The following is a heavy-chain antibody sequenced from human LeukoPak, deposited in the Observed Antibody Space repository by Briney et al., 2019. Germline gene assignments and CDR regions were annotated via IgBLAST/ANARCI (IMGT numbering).Heavy chain of an antibody. J-gene: IGHJ4*02. Sequence: GGSLRLSCAASGFSFSSHGMHWVRQAPGKGLEWVAIISYDGSNRYYADSVRGRFTISRDNSKSTLYLQMNSLRAEDTAVYHCAKKSGDHFHFDFWGQGTLVTVSS. CDR3: AKKSGDHFHFDF. CDR1: GFSFSSHG. V-gene: IGHV3-30*18. CDR2: ISYDGSNR. D-gene: IGHD2-21*01.